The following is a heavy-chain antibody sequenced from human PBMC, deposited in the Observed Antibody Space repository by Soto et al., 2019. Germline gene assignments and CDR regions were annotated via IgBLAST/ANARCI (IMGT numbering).Heavy chain of an antibody. V-gene: IGHV1-69*01. Sequence: QVQLVQSGAEVKKPGSSVKVSCKASGGTFSSYAISWVRQAPGQGLEWMGGIIPIFGTAKYAQKFQGRVTITEDESTSTAYMELRSLRAKDTAEYYCARGSRSSLYRYYYGMDVWGQGTTVTVSS. CDR1: GGTFSSYA. CDR2: IIPIFGTA. CDR3: ARGSRSSLYRYYYGMDV. D-gene: IGHD3-10*01. J-gene: IGHJ6*02.